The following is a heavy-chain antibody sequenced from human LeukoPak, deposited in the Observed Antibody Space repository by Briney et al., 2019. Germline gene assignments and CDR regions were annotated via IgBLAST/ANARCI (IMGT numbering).Heavy chain of an antibody. CDR3: ARGERTAAADY. CDR2: TIISRKYT. J-gene: IGHJ4*02. D-gene: IGHD6-13*01. CDR1: GFSSTSYS. V-gene: IGHV3-21*01. Sequence: GGSLRLSCATAGFSSTSYSTNCVRPAPEEGLEWVSCTIISRKYTSYTDSVKGRFTISRDNAKKSLYLQMNSLRAEDTAVYYCARGERTAAADYCGQGTLVTVSS.